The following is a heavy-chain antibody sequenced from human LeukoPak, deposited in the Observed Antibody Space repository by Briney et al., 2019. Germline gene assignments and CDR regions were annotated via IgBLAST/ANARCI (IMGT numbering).Heavy chain of an antibody. J-gene: IGHJ4*02. CDR3: ARQGFGSSYFDY. CDR1: GGSISSSSYY. V-gene: IGHV4-39*07. D-gene: IGHD3-16*01. CDR2: IYYSGST. Sequence: SETLSLTCTVSGGSISSSSYYWGWIRQPPGKGLEWIGGIYYSGSTYYNPSLKSRVTISLDTSKNQFSLKLSSVTAADTAVYYCARQGFGSSYFDYWGQGTLVTVSS.